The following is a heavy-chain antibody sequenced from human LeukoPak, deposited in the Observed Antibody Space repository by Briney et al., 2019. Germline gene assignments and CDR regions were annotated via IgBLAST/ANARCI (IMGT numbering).Heavy chain of an antibody. CDR2: IYYRGST. V-gene: IGHV4-31*03. CDR3: ASAIVGATLSY. J-gene: IGHJ4*02. Sequence: SETLSLTCTVSGGSISSGDYYWTWIRQHPGKGLEWIGYIYYRGSTYYNPSLKSRATISVDAYKNQFSLKLSSVTAADTAVYYCASAIVGATLSYWGQGTLVTVSS. D-gene: IGHD1-26*01. CDR1: GGSISSGDYY.